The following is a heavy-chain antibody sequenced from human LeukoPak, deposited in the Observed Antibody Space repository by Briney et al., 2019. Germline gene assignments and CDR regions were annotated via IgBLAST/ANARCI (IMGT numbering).Heavy chain of an antibody. CDR3: ARVYGSGSSCGPDWFDP. V-gene: IGHV3-66*01. J-gene: IGHJ5*02. CDR1: GFTVSSNY. CDR2: IYSGGST. D-gene: IGHD5-18*01. Sequence: GGSLRLSCAVSGFTVSSNYMSWVRQAPGKGLEWVSVIYSGGSTYYADSVKGRFTISKDNSKNTLYLQMNNLRAEDTAVYYCARVYGSGSSCGPDWFDPWGQGTLVTVSS.